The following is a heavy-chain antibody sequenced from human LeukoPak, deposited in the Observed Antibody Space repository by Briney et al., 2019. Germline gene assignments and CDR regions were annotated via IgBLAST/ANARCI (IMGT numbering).Heavy chain of an antibody. Sequence: GESLKISCKGSGYSFTSYWIGWVRQMPGKGLEWMGIIYPGDPDTRYSPSFQGQVTISADKSISTAYLQWSSLKASDTAMYYCARSAGYCSSTSCYNWFDPWGQGTLVTVSS. D-gene: IGHD2-2*01. CDR2: IYPGDPDT. CDR1: GYSFTSYW. V-gene: IGHV5-51*01. J-gene: IGHJ5*02. CDR3: ARSAGYCSSTSCYNWFDP.